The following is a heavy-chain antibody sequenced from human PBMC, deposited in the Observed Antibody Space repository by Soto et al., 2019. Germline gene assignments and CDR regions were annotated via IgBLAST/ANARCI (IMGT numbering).Heavy chain of an antibody. J-gene: IGHJ4*02. CDR3: AKDVHYDSSGGLDH. V-gene: IGHV3-30-3*01. Sequence: GGSLRLSCAASGFTFNSYAMHWVRQTRGKGLEWLAVISYDGSNRYYTDSVKGRFTTSRDNSKNTVYLQMNSLRDEGTGVYYCAKDVHYDSSGGLDHWGQGTLVTVSS. CDR1: GFTFNSYA. CDR2: ISYDGSNR. D-gene: IGHD3-22*01.